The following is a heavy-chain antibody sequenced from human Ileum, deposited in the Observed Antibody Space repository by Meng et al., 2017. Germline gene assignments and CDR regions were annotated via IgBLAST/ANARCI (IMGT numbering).Heavy chain of an antibody. D-gene: IGHD2-15*01. V-gene: IGHV7-4-1*02. CDR3: ARVVGYCSVGSCHSAY. J-gene: IGHJ4*02. Sequence: QVSLVYSVSYVEAPGASVKVSCKASGYSFTSYAINWLRQAPGQGLEWMGWLNTNTGNPTYAQDFTGRFVFSLDTSVSTAYLQISSLESEDTAVYFCARVVGYCSVGSCHSAYWGQGTLVTVSS. CDR1: GYSFTSYA. CDR2: LNTNTGNP.